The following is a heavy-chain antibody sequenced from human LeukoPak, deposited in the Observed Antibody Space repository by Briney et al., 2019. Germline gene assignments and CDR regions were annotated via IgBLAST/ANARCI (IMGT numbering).Heavy chain of an antibody. D-gene: IGHD2-15*01. CDR1: GFTVSSNY. V-gene: IGHV3-53*01. CDR2: IYSGGST. Sequence: PGGSLRLSCAASGFTVSSNYMSWVRPAPGGGLGWVSVIYSGGSTYCADSVKGRFTISRDNSKNTLYLQMNSLRAEDTAVYYCARDYCSGGSCHFDYWGQGTLVTVSS. J-gene: IGHJ4*02. CDR3: ARDYCSGGSCHFDY.